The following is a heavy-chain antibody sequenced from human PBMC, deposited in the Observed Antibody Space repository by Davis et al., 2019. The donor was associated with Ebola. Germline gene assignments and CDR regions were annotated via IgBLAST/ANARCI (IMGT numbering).Heavy chain of an antibody. CDR1: GGSISSYY. CDR3: AIVNYYDSSGYPLFDY. J-gene: IGHJ4*02. D-gene: IGHD3-22*01. CDR2: IYYSGST. V-gene: IGHV4-59*01. Sequence: SETLSLTCTVSGGSISSYYWSWIRQPPGKGLEWIGYIYYSGSTNYNPSLKSRVTISVDTSKNQFSLKLSSVTAADTAVYYCAIVNYYDSSGYPLFDYWGQGTLVTVSS.